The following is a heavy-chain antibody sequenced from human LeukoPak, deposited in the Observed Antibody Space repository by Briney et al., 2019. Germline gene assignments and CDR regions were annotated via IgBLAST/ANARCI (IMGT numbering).Heavy chain of an antibody. CDR3: ARDKDYYDSTAYTPFDY. CDR1: GFAFNTYT. D-gene: IGHD3-22*01. J-gene: IGHJ4*02. V-gene: IGHV3-21*01. CDR2: ISDTTSFI. Sequence: GGSLRLSCEASGFAFNTYTMNWVRQAPGKGLEWVSTISDTTSFIYYADSVKGRSTISRDNAKNSLYLEMNSLRAEDTAVYFCARDKDYYDSTAYTPFDYWGQGTLVTVSS.